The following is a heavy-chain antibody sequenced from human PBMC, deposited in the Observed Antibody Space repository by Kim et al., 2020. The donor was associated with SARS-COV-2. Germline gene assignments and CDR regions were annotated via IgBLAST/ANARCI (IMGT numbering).Heavy chain of an antibody. V-gene: IGHV1-3*01. CDR2: INAGNGDT. CDR1: GYTFATYA. D-gene: IGHD6-19*01. J-gene: IGHJ6*02. CDR3: VRRGLGYGMDV. Sequence: ASVKVSCMPSGYTFATYAIHWVRQAPGQRLEFMGWINAGNGDTGSSQKFQGRVTLSRDSSARTVYMELSSLGSEDTAVYYCVRRGLGYGMDVWGQGTTVT.